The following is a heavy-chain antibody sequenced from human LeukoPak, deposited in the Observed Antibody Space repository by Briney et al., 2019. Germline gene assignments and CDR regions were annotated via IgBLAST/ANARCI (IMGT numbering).Heavy chain of an antibody. CDR3: ARANYVWGSYRYTKHFDY. J-gene: IGHJ4*02. Sequence: ASVKVSCKASGYTFTSYDINWVRQATGQGLEWMGWMNPNSGNTGYAQKFQGRVTMTRNTSISTAYMELSSLRSEDTAVYYCARANYVWGSYRYTKHFDYWGQGTLVTVSS. CDR2: MNPNSGNT. CDR1: GYTFTSYD. V-gene: IGHV1-8*01. D-gene: IGHD3-16*02.